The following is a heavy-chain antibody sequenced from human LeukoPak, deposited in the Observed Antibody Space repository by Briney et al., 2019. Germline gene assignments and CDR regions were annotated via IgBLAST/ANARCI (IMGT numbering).Heavy chain of an antibody. CDR3: ARSPIIVRGVDYYPGMDV. CDR1: GFTFSSYG. V-gene: IGHV3-33*01. CDR2: IWYDGSNK. Sequence: PGGSLRLSCAASGFTFSSYGMHWVRQAPGKGLEWVAVIWYDGSNKYYADSVKGRFTISRDNSKNTLYLQMNSLRAEDTAVYYCARSPIIVRGVDYYPGMDVWGEGTTVTFSS. D-gene: IGHD3-10*01. J-gene: IGHJ6*04.